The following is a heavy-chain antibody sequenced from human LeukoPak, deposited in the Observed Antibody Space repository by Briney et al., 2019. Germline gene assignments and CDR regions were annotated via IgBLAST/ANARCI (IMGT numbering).Heavy chain of an antibody. V-gene: IGHV3-66*01. D-gene: IGHD3-10*02. J-gene: IGHJ6*02. CDR2: IYTGGSK. CDR3: AREPPMVGDYYYGMDV. Sequence: GGSLRLSCAASGFTVNSYYIHWVRQSPGKGLKWVSAIYTGGSKYYADSVKGRFIISRDSSNNTVNLQLNSLRAEDTAVYFCAREPPMVGDYYYGMDVWGQGTTVTVSS. CDR1: GFTVNSYY.